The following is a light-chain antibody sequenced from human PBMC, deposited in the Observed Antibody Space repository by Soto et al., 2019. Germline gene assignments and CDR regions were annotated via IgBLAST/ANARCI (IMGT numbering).Light chain of an antibody. CDR1: SSDVGGYNF. Sequence: QSALTQPASVSGSPGQSITISCTGTSSDVGGYNFVSWYQQHPGKVPKLMIFDVNRRPSGVSDRCSGSKSGNTASLTISGLQAEDEGDYYCCSYTSSSTHVFGSGNKLTVL. J-gene: IGLJ1*01. CDR2: DVN. CDR3: CSYTSSSTHV. V-gene: IGLV2-14*03.